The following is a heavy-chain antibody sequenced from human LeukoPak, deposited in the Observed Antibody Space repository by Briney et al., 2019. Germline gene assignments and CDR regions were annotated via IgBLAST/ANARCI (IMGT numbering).Heavy chain of an antibody. J-gene: IGHJ4*02. CDR2: IKRSGST. V-gene: IGHV4-34*01. CDR3: ARCGSNSFFIEY. Sequence: ETLSLTCAVYGGSFSDYYWSWIRQPPGKRLEWIGEIKRSGSTNYNPSLKSRVTIAVDTSKNQLSLKLRSVTAADTAVYYCARCGSNSFFIEYWGQGTLVTVSS. CDR1: GGSFSDYY. D-gene: IGHD6-13*01.